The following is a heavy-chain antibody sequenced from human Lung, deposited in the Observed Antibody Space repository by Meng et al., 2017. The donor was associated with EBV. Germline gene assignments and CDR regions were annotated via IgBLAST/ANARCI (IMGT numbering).Heavy chain of an antibody. CDR2: INVANSNT. D-gene: IGHD3-10*01. V-gene: IGHV1-3*01. J-gene: IGHJ4*02. Sequence: AEVEKPGASAKVSCEASGYIFTSDAIHWVRQAPGQRLEWMGWINVANSNTKYSQKFQGRVTITRDTSARTAYMELSSLRSEDTAVYYCAREAYGWGTCALDYWGQGTLVTVSS. CDR1: GYIFTSDA. CDR3: AREAYGWGTCALDY.